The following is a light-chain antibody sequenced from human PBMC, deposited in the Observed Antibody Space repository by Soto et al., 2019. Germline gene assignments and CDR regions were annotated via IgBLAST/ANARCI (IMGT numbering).Light chain of an antibody. V-gene: IGLV2-14*01. CDR1: SSDVGGYNH. J-gene: IGLJ2*01. CDR3: CSYTSLSTVV. Sequence: QSALTQPASVSGYPGQSITISCTGTSSDVGGYNHVSWYQHSPGKAPKLILFAGSDRPSGVSHRFSGSKSGNTASLTISGLQAEDEADYYCCSYTSLSTVVFGGGTKRTVL. CDR2: AGS.